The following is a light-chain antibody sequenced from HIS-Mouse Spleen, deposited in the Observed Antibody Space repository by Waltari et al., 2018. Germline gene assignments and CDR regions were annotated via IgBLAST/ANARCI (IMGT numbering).Light chain of an antibody. CDR2: KAS. J-gene: IGKJ1*01. CDR1: QSISSW. CDR3: QQYNSYST. Sequence: DIEMTQSPSTLSASLGDRVPITCRASQSISSWLAWYQQKPGKGPKVLIYKASSLESGVPSRVSGSGSGTEFTLTISSLQPDDFATYYCQQYNSYSTFGQGTKVEIK. V-gene: IGKV1-5*03.